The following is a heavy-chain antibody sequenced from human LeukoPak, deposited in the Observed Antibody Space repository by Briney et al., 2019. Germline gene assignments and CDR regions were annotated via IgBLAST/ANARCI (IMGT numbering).Heavy chain of an antibody. D-gene: IGHD2-15*01. Sequence: GGSVRLSCAASGFTFSSYAMSWVRQAPGKGLEWVSSISGSDGSTYYADSVKGRFTISRDNSKNTLYLQLNSLRAEDTALYYCAKCRVVLAVLDAFDIWGQGTLVTVSS. CDR2: ISGSDGST. V-gene: IGHV3-23*01. CDR1: GFTFSSYA. CDR3: AKCRVVLAVLDAFDI. J-gene: IGHJ3*02.